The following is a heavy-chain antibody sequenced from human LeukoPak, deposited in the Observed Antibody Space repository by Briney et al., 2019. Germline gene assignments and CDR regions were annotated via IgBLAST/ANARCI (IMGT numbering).Heavy chain of an antibody. J-gene: IGHJ4*02. CDR3: ARGDGSYPD. V-gene: IGHV4-38-2*02. D-gene: IGHD2-15*01. CDR1: TDSTNTYY. Sequence: SETLSLTCSVSTDSTNTYYWSWIRQPPGKGLEWIGSVFHTGSTSSYPSLKSRVTLSVDTSKNQFSLKVSSVTAADTAVYYCARGDGSYPDWGQGTLVTVSS. CDR2: VFHTGST.